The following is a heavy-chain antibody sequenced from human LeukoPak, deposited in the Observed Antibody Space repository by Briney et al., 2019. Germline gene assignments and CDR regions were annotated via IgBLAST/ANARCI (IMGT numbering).Heavy chain of an antibody. CDR3: VRDRELNY. V-gene: IGHV4-59*01. D-gene: IGHD3-10*01. CDR2: TYNSGSP. CDR1: GGSISIYY. J-gene: IGHJ4*02. Sequence: SETLSLTCTVSGGSISIYYWSWIRQPPGKGLEWLGYTYNSGSPLYNPSLKSRVTISVDTSRNEFSLRLTSVTAADAAVYYCVRDRELNYWGQGTLVTVSS.